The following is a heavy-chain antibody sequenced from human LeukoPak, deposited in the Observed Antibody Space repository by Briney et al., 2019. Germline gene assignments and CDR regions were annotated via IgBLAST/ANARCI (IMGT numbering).Heavy chain of an antibody. V-gene: IGHV5-51*01. CDR1: GYSFPNFW. CDR2: IYLGDSDT. CDR3: ARRKVGYCSSGSCYNWFDP. J-gene: IGHJ5*02. D-gene: IGHD2-15*01. Sequence: GESLKISCKGSGYSFPNFWIGWVRQMPGKGLEWMGIIYLGDSDTRYSPSFQGQVTISADKSISTAYLQWSSLRASDTAIYYCARRKVGYCSSGSCYNWFDPWGQGTLVTVSS.